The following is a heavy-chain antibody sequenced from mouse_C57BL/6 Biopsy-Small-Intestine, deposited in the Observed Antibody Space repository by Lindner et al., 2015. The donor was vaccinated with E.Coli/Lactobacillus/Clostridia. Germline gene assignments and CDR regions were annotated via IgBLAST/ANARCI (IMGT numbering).Heavy chain of an antibody. Sequence: VQLQESGAELVKPGASVKISCKASGYSFTAYNMNWVKQSHGKSLEWIGNINPYSDNATYNQKFKGKATLTVDKSSSTAYMQLNSLTSADSAVYYCAGAGRGFAYWGQGTLVTVSA. CDR1: GYSFTAYN. CDR2: INPYSDNA. CDR3: AGAGRGFAY. V-gene: IGHV1-39*01. J-gene: IGHJ3*01.